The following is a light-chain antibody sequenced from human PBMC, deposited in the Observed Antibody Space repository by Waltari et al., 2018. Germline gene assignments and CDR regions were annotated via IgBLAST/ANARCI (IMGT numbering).Light chain of an antibody. CDR3: ATWDGRVNGVL. CDR2: SND. V-gene: IGLV1-44*01. J-gene: IGLJ2*01. CDR1: NYNIGSGP. Sequence: QSVLTQAPSVSGTPGQRVTISCSGTNYNIGSGPVNWYQQVPGMSPKILIYSNDQRPSGVPARFSGSKSGTSASLAISGLQSEDEADYYCATWDGRVNGVLFGGGTKVTVL.